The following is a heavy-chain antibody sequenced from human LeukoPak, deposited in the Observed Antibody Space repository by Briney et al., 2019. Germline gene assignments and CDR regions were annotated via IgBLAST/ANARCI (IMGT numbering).Heavy chain of an antibody. D-gene: IGHD2-15*01. CDR2: IIPIFGTA. V-gene: IGHV1-69*13. Sequence: GASVKVSCKASGGTFSSYAISWVRQAPGQGLEWMGGIIPIFGTANYAQKFQGRVTITADESTSTAYMELSSLRSEDTAVYYCARSPRWGCSGGSRYSHAFDIWGQGTMVTVSS. CDR1: GGTFSSYA. CDR3: ARSPRWGCSGGSRYSHAFDI. J-gene: IGHJ3*02.